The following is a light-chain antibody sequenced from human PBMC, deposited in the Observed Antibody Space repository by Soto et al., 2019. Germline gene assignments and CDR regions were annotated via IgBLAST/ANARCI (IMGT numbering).Light chain of an antibody. CDR3: QHYYNWPRT. CDR2: EAS. V-gene: IGKV3D-15*01. CDR1: QSVGNN. Sequence: IFLTQSPATPSLSPGEKATLPCRASQSVGNNLAWYQQKPGQAPGLLIYEASTRATGIPARFSGSGSGTEFTLTISSLQSEDFAVYYCQHYYNWPRTFGQGTKVDIK. J-gene: IGKJ1*01.